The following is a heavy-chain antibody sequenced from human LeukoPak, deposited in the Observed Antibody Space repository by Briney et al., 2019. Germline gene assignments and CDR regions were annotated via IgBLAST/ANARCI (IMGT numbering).Heavy chain of an antibody. CDR1: GFTFDDYG. J-gene: IGHJ5*02. D-gene: IGHD3-9*01. Sequence: GGSLRLSCAASGFTFDDYGMSWVRQAPGKGLEWVSGINWNGGSTGYADSVKGRFTISRDNAKNSLYLQMNSLRAEDTAVYYCAREGLRGRRYHDILTGPDWFDPWGQGTLVTVSS. CDR2: INWNGGST. CDR3: AREGLRGRRYHDILTGPDWFDP. V-gene: IGHV3-20*04.